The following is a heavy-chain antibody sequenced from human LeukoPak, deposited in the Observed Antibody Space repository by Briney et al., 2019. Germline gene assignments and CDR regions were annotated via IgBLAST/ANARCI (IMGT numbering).Heavy chain of an antibody. J-gene: IGHJ4*02. D-gene: IGHD6-13*01. V-gene: IGHV5-51*01. Sequence: GASLQISCKGSGYSFTSYWIGWVRQLPGKGLEWMGIIYPGDSDTRYSPSFQGQVTISADKSISTAYLQWSSLKASDTAMYYCATGSVPAGSYYYFDYWGQGTLVTVSS. CDR3: ATGSVPAGSYYYFDY. CDR2: IYPGDSDT. CDR1: GYSFTSYW.